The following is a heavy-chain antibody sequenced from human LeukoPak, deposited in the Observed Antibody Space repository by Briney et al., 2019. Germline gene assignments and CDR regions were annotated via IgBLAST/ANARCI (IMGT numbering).Heavy chain of an antibody. J-gene: IGHJ4*02. V-gene: IGHV3-48*04. D-gene: IGHD1-1*01. CDR1: GFTFSSYS. Sequence: GGSLRLSCAASGFTFSSYSMNWVRQAPGKGLEWVSYISSSSSTIYYADSVKGRFTISRDNAKNSLYLQMNRLRAEDTAVYYCARERQLERLAFGKEGSAFDYWGQGTLVTVSS. CDR2: ISSSSSTI. CDR3: ARERQLERLAFGKEGSAFDY.